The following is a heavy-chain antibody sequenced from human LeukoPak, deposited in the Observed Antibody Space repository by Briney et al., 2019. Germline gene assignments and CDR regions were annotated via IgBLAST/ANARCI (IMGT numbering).Heavy chain of an antibody. Sequence: PGRSLRLSCAASGFTFSSYAMHWVRQAPGKGLEWVAVISYDGSNKYYADSVKGRFTISRDNSKNTLYLQMNSLRAEDTAVYYCAKGIAARPNYFDYWGQGTLVTVSS. J-gene: IGHJ4*02. D-gene: IGHD6-6*01. CDR3: AKGIAARPNYFDY. CDR1: GFTFSSYA. CDR2: ISYDGSNK. V-gene: IGHV3-30-3*01.